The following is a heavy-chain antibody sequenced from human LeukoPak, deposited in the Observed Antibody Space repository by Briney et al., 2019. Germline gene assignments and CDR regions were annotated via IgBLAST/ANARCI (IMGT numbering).Heavy chain of an antibody. D-gene: IGHD3-9*01. V-gene: IGHV3-53*01. J-gene: IGHJ4*02. CDR2: IYSGGST. Sequence: GGSLRLSCAASGFTVSSNYMSWVRQAPGKGLEWVSVIYSGGSTYYADSVKGRFTISRDNSKNTLYLQMNSLRAEDTAVYYCAKGHRRYYDILTGYYFPDYWGQGTLVTVSS. CDR3: AKGHRRYYDILTGYYFPDY. CDR1: GFTVSSNY.